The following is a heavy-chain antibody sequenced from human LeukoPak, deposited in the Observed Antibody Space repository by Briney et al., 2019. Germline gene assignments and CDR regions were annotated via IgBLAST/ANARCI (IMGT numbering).Heavy chain of an antibody. CDR1: GGSISSGGYY. Sequence: SETLSLTCTVSGGSISSGGYYWSWIRQHPGKGLEWIGYIYYSGTTYYNPSLKSRVTISVDTSKNQFSLNLSSVTAADTAVYYCESGDGYSYGFWGQGTLVTVSS. D-gene: IGHD5-18*01. CDR3: ESGDGYSYGF. V-gene: IGHV4-31*03. J-gene: IGHJ4*02. CDR2: IYYSGTT.